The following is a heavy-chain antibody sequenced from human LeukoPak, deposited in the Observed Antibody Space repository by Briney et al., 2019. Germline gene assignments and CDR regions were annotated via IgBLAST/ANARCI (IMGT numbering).Heavy chain of an antibody. V-gene: IGHV4-61*01. CDR3: ARGVSDYSYFARYYFDY. J-gene: IGHJ4*02. Sequence: SETLSLTCTVSSASITSSPYFWSWIRQPPGKGLEWIGYIYYSGSTNYNPSLKSRVTISVDTSKNQFSLKLSSVTAADTAVYYCARGVSDYSYFARYYFDYWGQGTLVTVSS. CDR2: IYYSGST. CDR1: SASITSSPYF. D-gene: IGHD4-11*01.